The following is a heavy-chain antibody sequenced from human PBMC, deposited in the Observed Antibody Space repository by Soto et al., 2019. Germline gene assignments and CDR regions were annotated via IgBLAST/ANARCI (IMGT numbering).Heavy chain of an antibody. J-gene: IGHJ5*02. CDR2: INPNSGGS. Sequence: ASVKVSCKASGYTFTGYYTHWVRQAPGQGLEWMGWINPNSGGSNYAQKFRGRLTITKDTSKNQVVLTMTNMDPVDTATYYCGHRHLAASGTGRNWFDPWGQGTLVTVSS. V-gene: IGHV1-2*02. CDR1: GYTFTGYY. CDR3: GHRHLAASGTGRNWFDP. D-gene: IGHD6-13*01.